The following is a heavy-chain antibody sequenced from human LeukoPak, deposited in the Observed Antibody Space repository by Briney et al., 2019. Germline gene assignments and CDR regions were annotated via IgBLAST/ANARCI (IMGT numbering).Heavy chain of an antibody. D-gene: IGHD1-7*01. J-gene: IGHJ5*02. CDR1: GFTFNTYA. CDR3: ARGLNWKYGWFDP. CDR2: ISGSTGTT. Sequence: GGSLRLSCAASGFTFNTYAMSWVRQAPGKGLEWVPAISGSTGTTHYADSVKGRFTISRDNAKNSLYLQMNSLRAEDTAVYYCARGLNWKYGWFDPWGQGTLVTVSS. V-gene: IGHV3-23*01.